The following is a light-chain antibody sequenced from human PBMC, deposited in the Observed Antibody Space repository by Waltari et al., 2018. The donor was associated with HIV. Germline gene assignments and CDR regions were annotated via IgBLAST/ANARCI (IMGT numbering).Light chain of an antibody. CDR2: ADA. V-gene: IGLV1-44*01. J-gene: IGLJ2*01. CDR1: TPNIGSSN. Sequence: QSVLTQPPSASGAPGQRVTISCSGSTPNIGSSNVPGYQQFSRAAPKLLIYADAQRPSGVPDRFSGSKSGTSASLVISGLQSEDEADYYCSTWDERLNGVVFGGGTRLTVV. CDR3: STWDERLNGVV.